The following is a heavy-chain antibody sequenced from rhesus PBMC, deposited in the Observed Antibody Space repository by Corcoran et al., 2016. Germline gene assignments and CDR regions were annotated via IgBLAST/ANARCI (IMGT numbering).Heavy chain of an antibody. D-gene: IGHD6-25*01. J-gene: IGHJ4*01. CDR1: GGSISSNY. CDR3: ARRRGSWNYFDY. Sequence: QLQLQESGPGLLKPSETLSPTCAVSGGSISSNYWSWLRQPPGKGLEWIGRISGSGGNPDYNPYLKSRVTISTDTSMNLFSLKLSSVTAADTAVFYCARRRGSWNYFDYWGQGVLVTVSS. CDR2: ISGSGGNP. V-gene: IGHV4-173*01.